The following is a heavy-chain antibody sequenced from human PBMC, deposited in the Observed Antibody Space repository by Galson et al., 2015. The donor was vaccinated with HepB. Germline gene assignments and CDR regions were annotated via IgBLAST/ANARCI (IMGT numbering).Heavy chain of an antibody. CDR3: ARDRGEISSNFDWLLPGPREVSGYYYGMDV. V-gene: IGHV1-18*01. CDR1: GYTFTSYG. D-gene: IGHD3-9*01. Sequence: SVKVSCKASGYTFTSYGISWVRQAPGQGLEWMGWISAYNGNTNYAQKLQGRVTMTTDTSTSTAYMELRSLRSDDTAVYYCARDRGEISSNFDWLLPGPREVSGYYYGMDVWGQGTTVTVSS. CDR2: ISAYNGNT. J-gene: IGHJ6*02.